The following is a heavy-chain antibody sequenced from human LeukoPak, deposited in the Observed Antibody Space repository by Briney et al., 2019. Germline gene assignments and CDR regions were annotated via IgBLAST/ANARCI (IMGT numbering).Heavy chain of an antibody. CDR1: GYTFTSYG. V-gene: IGHV1-18*01. CDR3: ARDNPTMTHGLLLH. D-gene: IGHD2-21*01. Sequence: ASVTVSCTASGYTFTSYGISWVRQAPGQGLEWMGWISANNGNTNYAQNLQGRVTMTTDTSTSTAYMELRSLRSDDTAVYYCARDNPTMTHGLLLHWGQGTLVTVSS. J-gene: IGHJ4*02. CDR2: ISANNGNT.